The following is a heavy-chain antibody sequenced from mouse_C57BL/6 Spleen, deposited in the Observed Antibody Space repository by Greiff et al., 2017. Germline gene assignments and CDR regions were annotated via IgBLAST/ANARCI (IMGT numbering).Heavy chain of an antibody. CDR1: GFTFSDYG. Sequence: EVKLMESGGGLVKPGGSLKLSCAASGFTFSDYGMHWVRQAPEKGLEWVAYISSGSSTIYYADTVKGRFTISRDNAKNTLFLQMTSLRSEDTAMYYCAMMISYYFYVWGTGTTVTVSS. CDR2: ISSGSSTI. J-gene: IGHJ1*03. V-gene: IGHV5-17*01. CDR3: AMMISYYFYV. D-gene: IGHD1-1*01.